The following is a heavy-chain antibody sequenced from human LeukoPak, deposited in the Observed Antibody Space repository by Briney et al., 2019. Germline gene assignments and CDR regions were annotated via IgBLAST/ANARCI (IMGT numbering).Heavy chain of an antibody. CDR1: GFTFSSYW. Sequence: PGGSLRLSCEVSGFTFSSYWMNWVRQAPGKELEWVANIKQDGSDKYYVDSVKGRFTISRDNAKNSLYLQMNSLRAEDTAVYYCVRGNDYGGPHYWGQGTLVTVSS. J-gene: IGHJ4*02. CDR2: IKQDGSDK. V-gene: IGHV3-7*01. D-gene: IGHD4-23*01. CDR3: VRGNDYGGPHY.